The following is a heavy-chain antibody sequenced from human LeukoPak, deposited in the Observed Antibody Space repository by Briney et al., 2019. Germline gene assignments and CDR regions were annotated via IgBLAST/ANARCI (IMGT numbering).Heavy chain of an antibody. V-gene: IGHV3-11*01. J-gene: IGHJ4*02. CDR2: ISSSGSTI. Sequence: GGSLRLSCAASVFTFSDYYMSWIRQAPGEGLGWVSYISSSGSTIYYADSVKGRFTISRDNAKNSLYLQMNSLRAEDTAVYYCARDQKIGSGQCDYWGQGTLVTVSS. CDR1: VFTFSDYY. CDR3: ARDQKIGSGQCDY. D-gene: IGHD6-19*01.